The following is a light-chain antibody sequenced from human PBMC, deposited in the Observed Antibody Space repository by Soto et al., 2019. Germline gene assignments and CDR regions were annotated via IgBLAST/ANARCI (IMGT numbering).Light chain of an antibody. CDR3: QQYRT. Sequence: DIVLTRSPGTLSLAPGERATLSCRASQSVSSSYLAWYQQNPGQAPRLLIYEASSRATGIPDRFSGSGSGTDFTLTISRLEPEDFAVYYCQQYRTFGQGTKVDIK. CDR2: EAS. CDR1: QSVSSSY. V-gene: IGKV3-20*01. J-gene: IGKJ1*01.